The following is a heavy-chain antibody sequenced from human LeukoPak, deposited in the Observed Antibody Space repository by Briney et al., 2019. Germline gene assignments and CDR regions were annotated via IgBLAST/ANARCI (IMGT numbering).Heavy chain of an antibody. CDR3: ARSCIVVVTAIFDY. V-gene: IGHV4-39*07. D-gene: IGHD2-21*02. Sequence: SETLSLTCTVSGGSINSSSYYWGWIRQPPGKGLEWIGSIYYSGSTYYNPSLQSRVTISVDTSKNQFSPKLSSVTAAETAVYYCARSCIVVVTAIFDYWGQGTLVTVSS. CDR2: IYYSGST. J-gene: IGHJ4*02. CDR1: GGSINSSSYY.